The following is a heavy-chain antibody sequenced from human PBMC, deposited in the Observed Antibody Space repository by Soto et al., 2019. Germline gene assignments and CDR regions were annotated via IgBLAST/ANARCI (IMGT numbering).Heavy chain of an antibody. CDR3: ARGRYCLTGRCFPNWFDS. CDR2: IYKSTTT. J-gene: IGHJ5*01. V-gene: IGHV4-30-4*01. CDR1: GDSITTVDYF. D-gene: IGHD2-15*01. Sequence: SETLSLTCSVSGDSITTVDYFWAWIRQPPGQALEYIGYIYKSTTTYNNPSFESRVAISLDTSKSQFSLAVTSVTAADTAGYFCARGRYCLTGRCFPNWFDSWGQGTLVTVSS.